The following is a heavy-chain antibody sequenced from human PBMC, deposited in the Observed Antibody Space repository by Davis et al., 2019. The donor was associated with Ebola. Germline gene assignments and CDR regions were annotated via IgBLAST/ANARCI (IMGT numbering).Heavy chain of an antibody. J-gene: IGHJ5*01. D-gene: IGHD3-3*01. V-gene: IGHV3-23*01. CDR3: AKDLGSGGRPAGLFGT. Sequence: GESLKISCVGSGFTFSTYWMHWVRQAPGKGLEWVSGIGSDGGTHYAGSVRGRFTISRDDSKSTLYLQMNSLRAEDTALFYCAKDLGSGGRPAGLFGTWGQGTLVSVSS. CDR2: IGSDGGT. CDR1: GFTFSTYW.